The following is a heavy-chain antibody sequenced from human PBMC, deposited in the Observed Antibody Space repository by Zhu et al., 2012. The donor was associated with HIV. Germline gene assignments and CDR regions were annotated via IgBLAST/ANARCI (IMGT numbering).Heavy chain of an antibody. Sequence: EVQLLESGGDLVQPGGSLRLSCATSGFDFSNYAMSWVRQAPGKGLEGVSAISSGGGTYYAESVKGRFTISRDNPKKTVYLQMNSLKVDDTAVYYCAPHGQIFTGFRYWGQGTLVTVSS. CDR3: APHGQIFTGFRY. D-gene: IGHD3-9*01. J-gene: IGHJ4*02. CDR2: ISSGGGT. CDR1: GFDFSNYA. V-gene: IGHV3-23*01.